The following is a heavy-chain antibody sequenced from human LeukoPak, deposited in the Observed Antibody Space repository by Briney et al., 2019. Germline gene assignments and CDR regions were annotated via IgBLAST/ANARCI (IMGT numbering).Heavy chain of an antibody. CDR1: GFTFSSYT. Sequence: GGSLRLSCAASGFTFSSYTMNWVRQAPGKGLEWVSSISSSSSYISYADSVKGRFTISRDNAKNSLSLQMNSLRAEDTAVYYCAREGIVLMVYHFDNWGQGTLVTVSS. CDR3: AREGIVLMVYHFDN. V-gene: IGHV3-21*01. CDR2: ISSSSSYI. J-gene: IGHJ4*02. D-gene: IGHD2-8*01.